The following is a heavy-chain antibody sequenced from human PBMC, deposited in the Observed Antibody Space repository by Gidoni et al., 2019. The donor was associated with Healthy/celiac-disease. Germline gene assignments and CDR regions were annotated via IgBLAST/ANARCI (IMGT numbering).Heavy chain of an antibody. Sequence: QVQLVESGGGVVQPGRSLRLSCAASGFTFSSYGMHWVRQAPGKGLEWVAVIWYDGSNKYYADSVKGRFTISRDNSKNTLYLQMNSLRAEDTAVYYCASHLRDSSSWADAFDIWGQGTMVTVSS. CDR2: IWYDGSNK. J-gene: IGHJ3*02. CDR1: GFTFSSYG. CDR3: ASHLRDSSSWADAFDI. D-gene: IGHD6-13*01. V-gene: IGHV3-33*01.